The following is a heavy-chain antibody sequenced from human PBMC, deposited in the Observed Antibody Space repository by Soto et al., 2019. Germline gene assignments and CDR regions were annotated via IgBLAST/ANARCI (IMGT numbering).Heavy chain of an antibody. CDR3: AKDLSSSNFYYGMDV. J-gene: IGHJ6*02. Sequence: GGSPRLSCAASGFTFSSYAMSWVRQAPGKGLEWVSAISGSGGSTYYADSVKGRFTISRDNSKNTLYLQMNSLRAEDTAVYYCAKDLSSSNFYYGMDVWGQGTTVTVSS. D-gene: IGHD2-15*01. CDR2: ISGSGGST. V-gene: IGHV3-23*01. CDR1: GFTFSSYA.